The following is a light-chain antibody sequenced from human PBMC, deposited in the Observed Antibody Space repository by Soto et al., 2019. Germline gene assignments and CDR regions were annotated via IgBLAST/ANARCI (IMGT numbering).Light chain of an antibody. CDR2: GAS. CDR3: QQYNNWPPYT. V-gene: IGKV3-15*01. Sequence: EIVMTQSPATLSVSPGERATLSCRASQSVRNNLAWYQQKRGQAPRLLIYGASSRATGVPARFSGSGSEIEFTLTISSLQSEDFAVYYCQQYNNWPPYTFGRGTKLDI. J-gene: IGKJ2*01. CDR1: QSVRNN.